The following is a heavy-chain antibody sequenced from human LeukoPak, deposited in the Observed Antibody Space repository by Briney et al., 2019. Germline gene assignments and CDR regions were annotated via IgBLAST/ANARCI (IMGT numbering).Heavy chain of an antibody. D-gene: IGHD1-26*01. Sequence: ASVKVSCKASGGTFSSYAISWVRQAPGQGLEWMGGIIPIFGTANYAQKFQGRVTITTDESTSTAYMELSSLRSEDTAVYYCARDRGSYTYYYMDVWGKGTTVTVSS. CDR2: IIPIFGTA. J-gene: IGHJ6*03. V-gene: IGHV1-69*05. CDR3: ARDRGSYTYYYMDV. CDR1: GGTFSSYA.